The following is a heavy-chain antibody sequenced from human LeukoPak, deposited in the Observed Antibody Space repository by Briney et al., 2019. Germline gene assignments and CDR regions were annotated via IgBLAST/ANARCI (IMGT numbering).Heavy chain of an antibody. J-gene: IGHJ3*02. CDR2: ISSSGNSI. V-gene: IGHV3-11*01. Sequence: GGSLRLSCAASGFTFSDYYMSWIRRAPGKGLEWVSYISSSGNSIYFADSVKGRFTISRDNAKNSLYLQMNSLRAEDTAVYYCARGQLGISDAFDIWGQGTMVTVSS. D-gene: IGHD7-27*01. CDR1: GFTFSDYY. CDR3: ARGQLGISDAFDI.